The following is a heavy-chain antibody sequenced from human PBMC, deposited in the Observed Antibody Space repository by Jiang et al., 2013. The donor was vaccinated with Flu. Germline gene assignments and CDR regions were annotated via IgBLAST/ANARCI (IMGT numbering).Heavy chain of an antibody. V-gene: IGHV5-10-1*01. J-gene: IGHJ5*02. Sequence: GAEVKKPGESLRISCRGSGYSFTSYWISWLRQMPGKGLEWMGRIDPADSYSNYSPSFQGHVNISVDRSISTAYLQWSSLKASDTAIYYCARHNGASAHQRALPGNNWFDPVGPGNPG. D-gene: IGHD2-8*01. CDR2: IDPADSYS. CDR1: GYSFTSYW. CDR3: ARHNGASAHQRALPGNNWFDP.